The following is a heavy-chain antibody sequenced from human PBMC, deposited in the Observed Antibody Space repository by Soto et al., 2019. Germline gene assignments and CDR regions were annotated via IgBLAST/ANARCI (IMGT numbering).Heavy chain of an antibody. D-gene: IGHD2-21*02. CDR1: GFTVSRNY. CDR3: ASSGGNYWFDP. V-gene: IGHV3-66*01. Sequence: EVQLVESGGGLVQPGGSLRLSCAASGFTVSRNYMTWVRQAPGKGLEWVSVIYSGGNTYYADSVKGRFTISRDNSKNTLYLQMNSLRAEDTAVYYCASSGGNYWFDPWGQGTLVTVSS. CDR2: IYSGGNT. J-gene: IGHJ5*02.